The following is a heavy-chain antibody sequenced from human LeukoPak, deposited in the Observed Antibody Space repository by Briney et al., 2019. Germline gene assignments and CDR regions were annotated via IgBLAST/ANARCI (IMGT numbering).Heavy chain of an antibody. CDR2: ISTDGSST. CDR3: ARYYYDSSGRLDY. D-gene: IGHD3-22*01. Sequence: GGSLRLSCAASGFTFSRYWMHWVRQAPGKGLGWVSRISTDGSSTSYADSVKGRFTISRDNAKNTLYLEMNSLRAEDTAVYYCARYYYDSSGRLDYWGQGTLVTVSS. CDR1: GFTFSRYW. V-gene: IGHV3-74*01. J-gene: IGHJ4*02.